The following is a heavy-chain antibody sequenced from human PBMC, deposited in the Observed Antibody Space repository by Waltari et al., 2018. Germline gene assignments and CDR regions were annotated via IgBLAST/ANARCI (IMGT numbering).Heavy chain of an antibody. V-gene: IGHV3-23*01. D-gene: IGHD3-16*01. CDR3: VKYGFGGVLSH. Sequence: EVQLMESGGKVMQPGGSLRVSCEASGFSFSNNTMSWVGQAPGKGVEWISVMGGNGEYRSYADSVKGRFTISRDNSKNTLYLQMNSLRADDTAVYFCVKYGFGGVLSHWGQGTLVTV. CDR2: MGGNGEYR. CDR1: GFSFSNNT. J-gene: IGHJ4*02.